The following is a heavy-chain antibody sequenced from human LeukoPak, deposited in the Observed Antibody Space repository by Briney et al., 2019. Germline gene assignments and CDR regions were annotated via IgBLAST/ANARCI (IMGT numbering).Heavy chain of an antibody. CDR3: ARHWGSDWYFDL. V-gene: IGHV4-59*01. CDR1: GGSISNYY. Sequence: SETLSLTCAVSGGSISNYYCSWIRQPPGEGLEWLGYIHYSGYTNYNPSLKSRVTISVDTSKNQFSLNLSSVTAADTAVYYCARHWGSDWYFDLWGRGTLVTVSS. J-gene: IGHJ2*01. CDR2: IHYSGYT. D-gene: IGHD7-27*01.